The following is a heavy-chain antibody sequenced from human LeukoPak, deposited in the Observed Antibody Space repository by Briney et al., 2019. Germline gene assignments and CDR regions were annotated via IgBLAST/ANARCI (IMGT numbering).Heavy chain of an antibody. CDR2: IYNSGRT. Sequence: SETLSLTCSVSGDSIIGYYWGWIRQPPGKGLEWIGYIYNSGRTKYNPSLKSRVTISEDTSKNQVSLRLTSVTAADTAVYYCAKSNGYGLVDIWGQGTMVTVSS. V-gene: IGHV4-59*03. CDR1: GDSIIGYY. J-gene: IGHJ3*02. D-gene: IGHD3-10*01. CDR3: AKSNGYGLVDI.